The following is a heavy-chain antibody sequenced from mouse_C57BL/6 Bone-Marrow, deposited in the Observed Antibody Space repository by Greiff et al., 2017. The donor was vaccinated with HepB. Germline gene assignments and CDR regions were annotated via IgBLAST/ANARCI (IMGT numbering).Heavy chain of an antibody. CDR1: GYTFTDYY. D-gene: IGHD2-3*01. Sequence: EVQLVESGPVLVKPGASVKMSCKASGYTFTDYYMNWVKQSHGQGLEWIGGINPYNGGTSYNQKFKGKATLTVDKSSSTAYMELNSLTSEDSAVYYCARGDGYWGQGTTLTVSS. CDR2: INPYNGGT. J-gene: IGHJ2*01. V-gene: IGHV1-19*01. CDR3: ARGDGY.